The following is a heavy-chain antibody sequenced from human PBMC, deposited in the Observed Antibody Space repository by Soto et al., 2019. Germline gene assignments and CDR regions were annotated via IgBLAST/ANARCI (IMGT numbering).Heavy chain of an antibody. D-gene: IGHD6-19*01. CDR3: ASYTPNSGWFDY. CDR1: GGSISSYY. CDR2: IYYSGST. Sequence: SETLSLTCTVSGGSISSYYWSWIRQPPGKGLEWIGYIYYSGSTNYNPSLKSRVTISVDTSKNQFSLKLSSVTAADTAVYYCASYTPNSGWFDYWGQGTLVTVSS. V-gene: IGHV4-59*08. J-gene: IGHJ4*02.